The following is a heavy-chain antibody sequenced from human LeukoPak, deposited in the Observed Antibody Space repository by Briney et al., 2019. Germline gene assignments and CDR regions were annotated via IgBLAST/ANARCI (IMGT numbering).Heavy chain of an antibody. Sequence: GGSLRLSCAASGFTFSSYPLNWVRQAPGKGLEWVSYISSSSSTIYYTDSVNGRFTISRDNARNSLYLQMNSLRAEDTAVYYCAREDGDYPLGYWGQGTLVTVSS. D-gene: IGHD4-17*01. V-gene: IGHV3-48*01. CDR2: ISSSSSTI. CDR3: AREDGDYPLGY. CDR1: GFTFSSYP. J-gene: IGHJ4*02.